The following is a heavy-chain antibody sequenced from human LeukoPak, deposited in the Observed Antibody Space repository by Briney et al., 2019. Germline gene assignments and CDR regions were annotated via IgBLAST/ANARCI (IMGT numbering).Heavy chain of an antibody. J-gene: IGHJ4*02. CDR3: ARYVVASACFDS. CDR2: MNSDGTIT. V-gene: IGHV3-74*01. D-gene: IGHD2-21*01. CDR1: AFTLSGYW. Sequence: GGSLRLSCAASAFTLSGYWMHWVRQAPGEGLVWVSRMNSDGTITTYADSVRGRFTISRDNAKNTLYLQMSSLRAEDTAVYYCARYVVASACFDSWGQGTPVTVSS.